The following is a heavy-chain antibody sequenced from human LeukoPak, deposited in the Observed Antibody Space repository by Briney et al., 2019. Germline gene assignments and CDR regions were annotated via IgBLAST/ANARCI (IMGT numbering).Heavy chain of an antibody. D-gene: IGHD3-16*01. J-gene: IGHJ6*03. Sequence: PSETLSLTCAVYGGSFSGYYWSWIRQPPGKGLEWIGEINHSGSTNYNPSLKSRVTISVDTSKNQFSLKLSSVTAADTAVYYCATGGSPLYYYMDVWGKGTTVTVSS. CDR1: GGSFSGYY. CDR3: ATGGSPLYYYMDV. V-gene: IGHV4-34*01. CDR2: INHSGST.